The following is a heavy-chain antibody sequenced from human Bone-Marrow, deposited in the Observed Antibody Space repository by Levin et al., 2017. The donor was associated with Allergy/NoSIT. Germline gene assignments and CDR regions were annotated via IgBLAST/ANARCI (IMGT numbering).Heavy chain of an antibody. D-gene: IGHD6-19*01. J-gene: IGHJ5*02. Sequence: LSLTCAASGFNFNTFAMHWVRQVPGKGLEWVSSISGSGESTYYADSVKGRFTISRDNSNNTLYLQVHSLKTDDTAVYYCAKGLEQWLAELDLWGQGTLVTVSS. V-gene: IGHV3-23*01. CDR1: GFNFNTFA. CDR3: AKGLEQWLAELDL. CDR2: ISGSGEST.